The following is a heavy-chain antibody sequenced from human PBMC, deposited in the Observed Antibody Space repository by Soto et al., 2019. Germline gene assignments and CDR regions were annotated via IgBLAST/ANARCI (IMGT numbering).Heavy chain of an antibody. D-gene: IGHD2-15*01. Sequence: QVQLRESGGGVVQPGGSLTLSSVTSGFIFRSHSIHWFRQAPGRGLEWVAVTSADDSTKFYAQSVKGRFIISRDNSKNTLYLQMGNLRTDDTAVYYCAKAGAVAAPDYWGQGAPVTVSS. J-gene: IGHJ4*02. CDR1: GFIFRSHS. CDR2: TSADDSTK. CDR3: AKAGAVAAPDY. V-gene: IGHV3-30-3*02.